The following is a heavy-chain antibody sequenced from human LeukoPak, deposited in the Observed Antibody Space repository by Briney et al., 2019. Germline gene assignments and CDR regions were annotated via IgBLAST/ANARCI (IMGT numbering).Heavy chain of an antibody. J-gene: IGHJ6*02. D-gene: IGHD3-3*01. CDR1: GYSFTSYW. CDR2: IYPGDSDT. CDR3: ARLGGESIFGGVVFDGMDV. Sequence: GGSLKISLKGSGYSFTSYWIGWLLRMPAKGREWRVIIYPGDSDTKYSPSFQDHFTISADKSISTASLQWTSLTASDKAMYYCARLGGESIFGGVVFDGMDVWGQGTTVTVSS. V-gene: IGHV5-51*01.